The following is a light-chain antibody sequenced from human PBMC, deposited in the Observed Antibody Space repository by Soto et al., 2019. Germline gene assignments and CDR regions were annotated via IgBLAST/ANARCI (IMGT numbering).Light chain of an antibody. CDR2: EVR. V-gene: IGLV2-14*01. CDR1: SSDVGAYNS. Sequence: QSALTQPASVSGSPGQSITISCTGTSSDVGAYNSVSWYQQHPDKAPKLIIYEVRHRPSGVSNRFSGSKSGHTASLTISGLQVEDEADYYCSSYTRFSTLVFGGGTKLTVL. J-gene: IGLJ2*01. CDR3: SSYTRFSTLV.